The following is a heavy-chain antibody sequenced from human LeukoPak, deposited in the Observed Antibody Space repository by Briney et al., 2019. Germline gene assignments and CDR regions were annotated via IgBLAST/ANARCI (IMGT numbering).Heavy chain of an antibody. CDR1: GGSFSPYY. Sequence: SETLSLTCAVYGGSFSPYYWSWIRQSPGKGLEWIAEIDHRGDTNYNPSVKSRVTISIDTSKNQFSLNMRSLSAADTAVYYCARGATISETGYFDFWGQGTLVTVFS. D-gene: IGHD5-24*01. CDR3: ARGATISETGYFDF. J-gene: IGHJ4*03. CDR2: IDHRGDT. V-gene: IGHV4-34*01.